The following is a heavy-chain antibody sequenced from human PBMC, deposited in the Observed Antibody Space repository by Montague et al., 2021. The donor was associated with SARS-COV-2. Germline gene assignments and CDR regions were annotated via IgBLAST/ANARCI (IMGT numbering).Heavy chain of an antibody. Sequence: SETLSLTCTVSGGSVRSSNDCWGWIRQPPGEGLEWIANFYYSGNTYYNPSLKSRVTLSVDTSNNQFSLKLSSVTAADTAVYYCARGPKMYGELADYWGQGTLVTLSS. D-gene: IGHD4-17*01. CDR2: FYYSGNT. J-gene: IGHJ4*02. CDR3: ARGPKMYGELADY. CDR1: GGSVRSSNDC. V-gene: IGHV4-39*01.